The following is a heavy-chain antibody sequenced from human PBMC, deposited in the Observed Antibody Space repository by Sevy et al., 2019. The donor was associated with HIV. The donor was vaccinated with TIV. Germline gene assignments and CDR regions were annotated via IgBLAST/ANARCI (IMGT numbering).Heavy chain of an antibody. D-gene: IGHD5-12*01. CDR3: AKDLPDGYIGYYFDY. J-gene: IGHJ4*02. Sequence: GGSLRLSCGASGFTFSSYAMSWVRQAPGKGLEWVSAISGSGGSTYYADSVKDRFTISRDNSKNTLYLQMNSLRAEDTAVYYCAKDLPDGYIGYYFDYWGQGTLVTVSS. V-gene: IGHV3-23*01. CDR2: ISGSGGST. CDR1: GFTFSSYA.